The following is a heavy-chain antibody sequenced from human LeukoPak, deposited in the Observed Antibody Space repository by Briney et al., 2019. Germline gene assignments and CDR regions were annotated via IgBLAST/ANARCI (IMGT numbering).Heavy chain of an antibody. CDR3: AKILEWELRGEDVAFDY. CDR2: IGGRGGSA. V-gene: IGHV3-23*01. J-gene: IGHJ4*02. D-gene: IGHD1-26*01. Sequence: PGGSLRLSCAASGFTFSDYGMNWVRQTPGKGLEWVSAIGGRGGSAYYADSVKGRFTISRDNSKNTLYLQMNSLRAEDTAVYYCAKILEWELRGEDVAFDYWGQGTLVTVSS. CDR1: GFTFSDYG.